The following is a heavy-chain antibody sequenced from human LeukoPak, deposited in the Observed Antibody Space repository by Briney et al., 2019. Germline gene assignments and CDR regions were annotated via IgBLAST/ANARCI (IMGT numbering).Heavy chain of an antibody. CDR1: GFTFSSYG. CDR3: AKDHGITMVRGVIIRNSHFDY. Sequence: GGTLRLSCAASGFTFSSYGMSWVRQAPGKGLEWVSAISGSGGSTYYADSVKGRFTISRDNSKNTLYLQMNSLRAEDTAVYYCAKDHGITMVRGVIIRNSHFDYWGQGTLVTVSS. J-gene: IGHJ4*02. V-gene: IGHV3-23*01. D-gene: IGHD3-10*01. CDR2: ISGSGGST.